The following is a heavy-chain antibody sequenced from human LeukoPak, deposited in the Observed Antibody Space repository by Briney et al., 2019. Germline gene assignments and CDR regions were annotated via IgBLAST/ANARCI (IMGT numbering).Heavy chain of an antibody. V-gene: IGHV4-59*01. Sequence: SETLSLTCTVSGGSISSYYWSWIRQPPGKGLEWIGYIYYSGSTNYNPSLKSRVTISVDTSKNQFSLKLSSVTAADTAVYYCARASMGAISIVFDIWGQGTMVTVSS. D-gene: IGHD1-26*01. CDR2: IYYSGST. CDR3: ARASMGAISIVFDI. CDR1: GGSISSYY. J-gene: IGHJ3*02.